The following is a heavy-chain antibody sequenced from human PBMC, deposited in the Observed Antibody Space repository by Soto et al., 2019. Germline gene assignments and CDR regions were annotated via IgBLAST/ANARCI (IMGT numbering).Heavy chain of an antibody. CDR2: IYDSGST. J-gene: IGHJ5*02. Sequence: QVQLQESGPGLVKPSQTLSLTCTVSGDSVNSGAYYWSWVRQHPGKGLEWFGYIYDSGSTYYNPSLKSRVTISLDTSRNQFSLKLNSVTLADTAVYYCASSAFGEGNWFDPWGQGTLVTVSS. D-gene: IGHD3-16*01. V-gene: IGHV4-31*03. CDR3: ASSAFGEGNWFDP. CDR1: GDSVNSGAYY.